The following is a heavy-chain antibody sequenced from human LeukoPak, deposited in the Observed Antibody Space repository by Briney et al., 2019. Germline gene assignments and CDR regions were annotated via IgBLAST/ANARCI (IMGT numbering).Heavy chain of an antibody. Sequence: ASVKVSCKASGYTFTSYDINWVRQATGQGLEWMGWMNPNSGNTGYAQKFQGRVTMTRNTSISTAYMELSSLRSEDTAVYYCARERRTITMVRGVIRNYYYGMDVWGQGTTVTVFS. D-gene: IGHD3-10*01. V-gene: IGHV1-8*01. J-gene: IGHJ6*02. CDR3: ARERRTITMVRGVIRNYYYGMDV. CDR1: GYTFTSYD. CDR2: MNPNSGNT.